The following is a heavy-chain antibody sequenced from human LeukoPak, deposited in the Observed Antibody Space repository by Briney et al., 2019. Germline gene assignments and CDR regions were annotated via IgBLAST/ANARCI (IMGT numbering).Heavy chain of an antibody. CDR3: ARSGSGSYYNPYPFDY. D-gene: IGHD3-10*01. V-gene: IGHV1-69*02. CDR2: IIPILGIA. Sequence: SVKVSCKASGYTFSSYYMQWVRQAPGQGLEWMGRIIPILGIANYAQKFQGRVTITADKSTSTAYMELSSLRSEDTAVYYCARSGSGSYYNPYPFDYWGQGTLVTVSS. J-gene: IGHJ4*02. CDR1: GYTFSSYY.